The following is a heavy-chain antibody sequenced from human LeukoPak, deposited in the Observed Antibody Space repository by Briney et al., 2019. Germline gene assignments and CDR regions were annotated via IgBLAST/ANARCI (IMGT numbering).Heavy chain of an antibody. V-gene: IGHV3-30-3*01. J-gene: IGHJ4*02. CDR1: GFTFSSYA. Sequence: GGSLRPSCAASGFTFSSYAMHWVRQAPGKGLEWVAVISYDRSNKYYADSVKGRFTISRDNSKNTLYLQMNSLRAEDTAVYYCARSGYSYGSYYFDYWGQGTLVTVSS. CDR2: ISYDRSNK. D-gene: IGHD5-18*01. CDR3: ARSGYSYGSYYFDY.